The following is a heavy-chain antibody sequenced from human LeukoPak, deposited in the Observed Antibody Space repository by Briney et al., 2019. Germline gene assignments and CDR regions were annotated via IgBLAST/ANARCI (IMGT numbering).Heavy chain of an antibody. V-gene: IGHV3-21*04. J-gene: IGHJ6*03. CDR1: GFTFSSYS. CDR3: ARYYDFWSGYYTYYYMDV. CDR2: ISSSSSYI. D-gene: IGHD3-3*01. Sequence: GGSLRLSCAASGFTFSSYSMNWVRQAPGKGLEWVSSISSSSSYIYYADSVKGRFTISRDNAKNSLYLQMNSLRAEDTAVYYWARYYDFWSGYYTYYYMDVWGKGTTVTVSS.